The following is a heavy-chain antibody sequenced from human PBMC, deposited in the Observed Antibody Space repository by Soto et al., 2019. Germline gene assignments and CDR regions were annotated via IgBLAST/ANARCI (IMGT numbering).Heavy chain of an antibody. D-gene: IGHD1-20*01. Sequence: GGSLRLSCAASGFPFSSHWMTWVRQAPGKGLEWVAYIKPDGSEKYYVDSVMGRFTMSRDNTQSSLSLQMNTLRVEDSAVYYCARITSPGYFDSWGQGTLVTVSS. CDR3: ARITSPGYFDS. CDR1: GFPFSSHW. J-gene: IGHJ4*02. CDR2: IKPDGSEK. V-gene: IGHV3-7*05.